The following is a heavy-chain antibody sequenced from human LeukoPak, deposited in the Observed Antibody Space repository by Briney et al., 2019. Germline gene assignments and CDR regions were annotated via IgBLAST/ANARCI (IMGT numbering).Heavy chain of an antibody. J-gene: IGHJ5*02. D-gene: IGHD3-16*01. CDR2: IYYSGST. Sequence: SETLSLTCTVSGGSISSNYWSWIRQPPGKGLEWIGYIYYSGSTNYNPSLKSRVTISVDTSKNQFSLKLSSVTAADTAVYYCARGGPWYNHWGQGTLVTVSS. CDR3: ARGGPWYNH. V-gene: IGHV4-59*01. CDR1: GGSISSNY.